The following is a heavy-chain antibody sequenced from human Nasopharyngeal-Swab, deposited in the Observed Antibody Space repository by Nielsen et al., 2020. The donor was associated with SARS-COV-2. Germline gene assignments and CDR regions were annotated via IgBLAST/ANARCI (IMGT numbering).Heavy chain of an antibody. CDR2: ISYDGSNK. Sequence: SLKLSCVASGFTFSSYVMHWVRQPPGKGLEWVAVISYDGSNKYYADSVKGRFTISRDNSKNTLYLQMNSLRAEDTAVYYCAKTRGYDFWSGLTGYWGQGTLVTVSS. V-gene: IGHV3-30*18. J-gene: IGHJ4*02. CDR1: GFTFSSYV. CDR3: AKTRGYDFWSGLTGY. D-gene: IGHD3-3*01.